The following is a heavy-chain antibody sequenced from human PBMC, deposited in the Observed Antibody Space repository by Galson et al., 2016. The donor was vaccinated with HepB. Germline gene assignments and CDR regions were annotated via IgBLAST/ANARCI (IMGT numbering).Heavy chain of an antibody. CDR2: IYTGGST. J-gene: IGHJ4*02. V-gene: IGHV3-53*01. Sequence: SLRLSCAASGFTFSNYVMHWVRQAPGKGLVWVSVIYTGGSTYYADSVKGRFTISRDNSKNMLYLQMNSLRAEDTAVYYCARAIAAAGNFDYWGQGTLVTVSS. CDR3: ARAIAAAGNFDY. D-gene: IGHD6-13*01. CDR1: GFTFSNYV.